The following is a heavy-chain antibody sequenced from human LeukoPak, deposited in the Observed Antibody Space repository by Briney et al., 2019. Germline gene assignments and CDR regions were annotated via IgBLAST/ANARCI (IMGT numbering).Heavy chain of an antibody. J-gene: IGHJ6*03. CDR3: ARGWAVAGTRYYYYYYYMDV. Sequence: PSETLSLTCTVSGGSISSYYWSWIRQPPGKGLEWIGYIYYSGSTNYNPSLKSRVTISVDTSKNQFSLKLSSVTAADTAVYYCARGWAVAGTRYYYYYYYMDVWGKGTTVTVSS. V-gene: IGHV4-59*12. D-gene: IGHD6-19*01. CDR2: IYYSGST. CDR1: GGSISSYY.